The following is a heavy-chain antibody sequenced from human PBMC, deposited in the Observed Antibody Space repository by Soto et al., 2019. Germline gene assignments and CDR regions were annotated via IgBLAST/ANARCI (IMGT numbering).Heavy chain of an antibody. D-gene: IGHD2-21*02. Sequence: QVQLVESGGGVVQPGRSLRLSCAASGFTFSSYGMHWVRQAPGKGLEWVAVISYDGSNKYCADSVKGRFTISRDNSKNTLYLQVNSLRAEDTAVYYCAKAMVVVTAISGGGGFDKWGQGTLVTVSS. CDR2: ISYDGSNK. V-gene: IGHV3-30*18. J-gene: IGHJ3*02. CDR3: AKAMVVVTAISGGGGFDK. CDR1: GFTFSSYG.